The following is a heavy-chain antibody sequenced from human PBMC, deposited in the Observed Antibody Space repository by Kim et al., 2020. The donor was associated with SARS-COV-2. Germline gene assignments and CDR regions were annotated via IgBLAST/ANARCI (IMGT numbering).Heavy chain of an antibody. Sequence: SLKVSCKASGGTFSSYAISWVRQAPGQGLEWMGRIIPIFDIANYAQKFQGRVTITADKSTSTAYMELSSLRSEDTAVYYCARGRYYYDSSGYHFDYWGQGTLVTVSS. CDR2: IIPIFDIA. CDR3: ARGRYYYDSSGYHFDY. J-gene: IGHJ4*02. CDR1: GGTFSSYA. V-gene: IGHV1-69*04. D-gene: IGHD3-22*01.